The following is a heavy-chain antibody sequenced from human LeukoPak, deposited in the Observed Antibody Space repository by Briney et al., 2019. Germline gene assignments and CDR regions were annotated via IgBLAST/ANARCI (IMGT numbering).Heavy chain of an antibody. J-gene: IGHJ4*02. CDR1: GYTFTGYY. D-gene: IGHD3-3*01. CDR3: ARDGNGAYYDFWSGSGY. CDR2: INPNSGGT. V-gene: IGHV1-2*02. Sequence: GASVKVSCKASGYTFTGYYMHWVRQSPGQGLEWMGWINPNSGGTNYAQKFQGRVTITADESTSTAYMELSSLRSEDTAVYYCARDGNGAYYDFWSGSGYWGQGTLVTVSS.